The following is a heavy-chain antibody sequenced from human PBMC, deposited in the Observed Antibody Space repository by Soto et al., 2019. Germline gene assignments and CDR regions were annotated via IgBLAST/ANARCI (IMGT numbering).Heavy chain of an antibody. Sequence: EVQLVESGGGLVQPGGSLRLSCAASGFSFSNTRIHWVRQAPGKGLVWVSRINNEERTTGYADSVKGRFTISRDNARKTVYLQMNSLRAEDTAMYYCTRDHGYDGLVWRFDSWGQGTLVTVSS. CDR3: TRDHGYDGLVWRFDS. J-gene: IGHJ4*02. CDR2: INNEERTT. D-gene: IGHD2-15*01. V-gene: IGHV3-74*01. CDR1: GFSFSNTR.